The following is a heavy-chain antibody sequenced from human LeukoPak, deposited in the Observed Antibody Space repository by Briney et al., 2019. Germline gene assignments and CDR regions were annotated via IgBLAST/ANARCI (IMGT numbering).Heavy chain of an antibody. CDR3: ARDTKMYSSSPGAFDI. V-gene: IGHV1-18*01. J-gene: IGHJ3*02. CDR1: GYTFTGYG. CDR2: ISAYNGNT. Sequence: GASVKVSCKASGYTFTGYGISWVRQAPGQGLEWMGWISAYNGNTNYAQKLQGRVTMTTDTSTSTAYMELRSLRSDDTAVYYCARDTKMYSSSPGAFDIWGQGTMVTVSS. D-gene: IGHD6-13*01.